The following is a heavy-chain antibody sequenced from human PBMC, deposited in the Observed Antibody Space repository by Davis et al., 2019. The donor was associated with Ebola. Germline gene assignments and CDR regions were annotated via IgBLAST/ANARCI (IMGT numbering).Heavy chain of an antibody. CDR2: ISAYNGNT. CDR1: GYTFTSYG. CDR3: ARVYKRGIVGATGY. J-gene: IGHJ4*02. V-gene: IGHV1-18*01. Sequence: AASVKVSCKASGYTFTSYGISWVRRAPGQGLEWMGWISAYNGNTNYAQKPQGRVTMTTDTSTSTAYMELRSLRSDDTAVYYCARVYKRGIVGATGYWGQGTLVTVSS. D-gene: IGHD1-26*01.